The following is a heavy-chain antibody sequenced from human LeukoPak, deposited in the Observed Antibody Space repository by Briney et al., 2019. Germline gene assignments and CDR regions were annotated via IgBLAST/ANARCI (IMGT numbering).Heavy chain of an antibody. CDR2: INHSGST. CDR3: AREGQEEGKITMVRGALYYFNY. D-gene: IGHD3-10*01. V-gene: IGHV4-34*01. Sequence: SETLSLTCAVYGGSFSGYYWSWIRQPPGKGLEWIGEINHSGSTNYNPSLKSRVTISVDTSKNQFSLKLSSVTAADTAVYYCAREGQEEGKITMVRGALYYFNYWDQGTLVTVSS. J-gene: IGHJ4*02. CDR1: GGSFSGYY.